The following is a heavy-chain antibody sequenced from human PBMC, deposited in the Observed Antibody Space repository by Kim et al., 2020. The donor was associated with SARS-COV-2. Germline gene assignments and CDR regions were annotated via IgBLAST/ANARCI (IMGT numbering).Heavy chain of an antibody. J-gene: IGHJ6*02. V-gene: IGHV4-34*01. CDR1: GGSFSGYY. D-gene: IGHD6-19*01. Sequence: SETLSLTCAVYGGSFSGYYWSWIRQPPGKGLEWIGEINHSGSTNYNPSLKSRVTISVDTSKNQFSLKLSSVTAADTAVYYCARGLGKWLVSPGTPYYYYGMDVWGQGTTVTVSS. CDR2: INHSGST. CDR3: ARGLGKWLVSPGTPYYYYGMDV.